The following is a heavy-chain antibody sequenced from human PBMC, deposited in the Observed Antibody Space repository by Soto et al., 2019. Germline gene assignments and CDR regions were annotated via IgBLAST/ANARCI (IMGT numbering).Heavy chain of an antibody. CDR3: ARVLGNDAFDI. Sequence: SETLSLTCAVSGGSISSSNWWSWVRQPPGKGLEWIGEIYHSGSTKYNPSLKNRDTITEDKSKNQFSLKLSFVTAADTAVYYCARVLGNDAFDIWGQGTMVT. CDR1: GGSISSSNW. D-gene: IGHD3-3*02. J-gene: IGHJ3*02. V-gene: IGHV4-4*02. CDR2: IYHSGST.